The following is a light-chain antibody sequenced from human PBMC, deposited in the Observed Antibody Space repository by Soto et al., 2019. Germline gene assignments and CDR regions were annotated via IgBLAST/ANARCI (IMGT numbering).Light chain of an antibody. J-gene: IGKJ1*01. CDR1: QSVRSSY. CDR3: HQYGASQT. Sequence: VLTQSPGTLSLSPGERATLSSRASQSVRSSYFAWYQQKPGQAPRLLIYGASSRATGIPDRFSGSGSGTDFTLTISRLEPEDFSLYYRHQYGASQTFGQGTKVDIK. V-gene: IGKV3-20*01. CDR2: GAS.